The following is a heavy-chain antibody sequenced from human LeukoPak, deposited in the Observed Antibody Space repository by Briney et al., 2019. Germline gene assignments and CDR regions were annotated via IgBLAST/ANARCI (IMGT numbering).Heavy chain of an antibody. CDR3: ARSYFSGGSCYSDAFDI. CDR2: IYYSGSN. CDR1: GGSISRYY. D-gene: IGHD2-15*01. Sequence: SETLSLTCTVSGGSISRYYWSWIRQPPGKGLEWIGYIYYSGSNNYNPSLKSRVTISVDTSKNQFSLKLSSVTAADTAVYYCARSYFSGGSCYSDAFDIWGQGTMVTVSS. J-gene: IGHJ3*02. V-gene: IGHV4-59*01.